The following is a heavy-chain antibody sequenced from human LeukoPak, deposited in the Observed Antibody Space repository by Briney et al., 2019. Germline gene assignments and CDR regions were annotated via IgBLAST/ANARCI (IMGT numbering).Heavy chain of an antibody. CDR3: ASTAVAAATGFDP. CDR2: INHGGST. D-gene: IGHD2-15*01. V-gene: IGHV4-34*01. J-gene: IGHJ5*02. Sequence: SETLSLTCAVYGGSFRGYYWSWIRQPPGKGLEWIGEINHGGSTTYNPSLQSRVTISVDTSKKEISLKLTSVTAADTAVYYCASTAVAAATGFDPWGQGTLVTASS. CDR1: GGSFRGYY.